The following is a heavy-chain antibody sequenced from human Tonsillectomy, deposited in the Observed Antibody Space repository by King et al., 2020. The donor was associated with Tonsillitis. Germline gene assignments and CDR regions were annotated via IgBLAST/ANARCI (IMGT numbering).Heavy chain of an antibody. CDR1: GFSFSTYD. CDR3: AKDKGAGHYDTGRGAFDI. V-gene: IGHV3-21*01. J-gene: IGHJ3*02. CDR2: ISSSGRYI. D-gene: IGHD3-22*01. Sequence: VQLVESGGGLVKPGGSLRLSCATSGFSFSTYDINWVRQAPGKGLEWFSSISSSGRYIYYADSLKGRFTISRDNAKNSLYLQMNSLRVEDTAVYYCAKDKGAGHYDTGRGAFDIWGQGTMVTVSS.